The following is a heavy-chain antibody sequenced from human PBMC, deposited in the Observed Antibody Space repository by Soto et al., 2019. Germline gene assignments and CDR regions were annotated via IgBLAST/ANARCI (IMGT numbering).Heavy chain of an antibody. CDR1: GFIADDYA. Sequence: EVQLVESGGGLVQPGRSLRLSCVASGFIADDYAMHWVRQAPGKGLEWVSGISSNSATINYADSVKGRFTISRDNAKTSLFLPMNSLRPEATAFYYCVKDMKWGGMTTIHYFDSWGQGTLVTVSS. V-gene: IGHV3-9*02. J-gene: IGHJ4*02. CDR2: ISSNSATI. CDR3: VKDMKWGGMTTIHYFDS. D-gene: IGHD4-17*01.